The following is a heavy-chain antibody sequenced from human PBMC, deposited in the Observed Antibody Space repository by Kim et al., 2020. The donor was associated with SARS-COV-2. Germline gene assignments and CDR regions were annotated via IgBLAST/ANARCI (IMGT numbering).Heavy chain of an antibody. Sequence: YAASVKGRFTISRDNSKNTVYLQMNSLGVEDTAVYFCARDRGGTGAVFDYWGQGTLVTVSS. CDR3: ARDRGGTGAVFDY. D-gene: IGHD3-16*01. V-gene: IGHV3-53*01. J-gene: IGHJ4*02.